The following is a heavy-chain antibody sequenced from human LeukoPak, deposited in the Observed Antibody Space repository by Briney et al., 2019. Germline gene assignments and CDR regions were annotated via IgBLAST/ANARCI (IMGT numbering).Heavy chain of an antibody. CDR2: IYYSGTT. J-gene: IGHJ4*02. D-gene: IGHD6-13*01. CDR1: GGSISSYY. Sequence: SETLSLTCTVSGGSISSYYWSWIRQPPGKGLEWIGYIYYSGTTNYNPSLKSRVTISVDTSKNQFSLNLSSVTAADTAVYHCARGGYSSSWYYFDYWGQGALVAVSS. CDR3: ARGGYSSSWYYFDY. V-gene: IGHV4-59*01.